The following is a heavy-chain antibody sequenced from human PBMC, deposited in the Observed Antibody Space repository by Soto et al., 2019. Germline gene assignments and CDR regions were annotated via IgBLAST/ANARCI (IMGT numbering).Heavy chain of an antibody. CDR3: TRRYYYDSSGYFY. CDR1: GFYFSTYS. CDR2: VSSSGRDR. J-gene: IGHJ4*02. D-gene: IGHD3-22*01. Sequence: GGPLTLSCAASGFYFSTYSMLWVGQAAGKGLEWVSSVSSSGRDRFYSVSVKGRFTSSRDNAENSLYLQMNSLRAEDTAVYFCTRRYYYDSSGYFYWGQGTLVTVSS. V-gene: IGHV3-21*01.